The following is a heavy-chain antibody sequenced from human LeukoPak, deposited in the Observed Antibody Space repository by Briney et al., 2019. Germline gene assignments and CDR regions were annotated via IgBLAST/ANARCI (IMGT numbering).Heavy chain of an antibody. Sequence: PSQTVSLTCTVSSGSNNSGGYYWRWIRQHPGRGLVWIGYFCYSGSPYYIPSLKSRVTISVDTSKNKFSLKLSSVTAADTAVYYCASTNWNYALAGFDYWGQGTLVTVSS. CDR1: SGSNNSGGYY. CDR2: FCYSGSP. V-gene: IGHV4-31*03. D-gene: IGHD1-7*01. CDR3: ASTNWNYALAGFDY. J-gene: IGHJ4*02.